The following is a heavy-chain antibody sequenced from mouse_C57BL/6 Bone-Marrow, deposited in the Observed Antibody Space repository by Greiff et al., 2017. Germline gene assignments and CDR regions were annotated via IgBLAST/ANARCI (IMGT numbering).Heavy chain of an antibody. CDR1: GYAFSSYW. Sequence: QVQLQQPGAELVKPGASVKISCKASGYAFSSYWMHWVKQRPGKGLEWIGQIHPGDGDTNYNGKFKGKATLTADKSSSTAYMQLSSLTSEDSAVXVCARDYSGSGPFDYWGQGTTLTVSS. V-gene: IGHV1-80*01. CDR2: IHPGDGDT. D-gene: IGHD1-1*01. J-gene: IGHJ2*01. CDR3: ARDYSGSGPFDY.